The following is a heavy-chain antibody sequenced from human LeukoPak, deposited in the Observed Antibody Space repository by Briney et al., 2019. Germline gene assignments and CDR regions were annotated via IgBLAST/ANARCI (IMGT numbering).Heavy chain of an antibody. CDR2: ISAYNGNT. CDR1: GYTFTSYG. Sequence: ASVKVSCKASGYTFTSYGISWVRQAPGQGLEWMGWISAYNGNTNYAQKLQGRVTMTTDTSTSTAYMELRSLRSDDTAVYYCARGAYYYGSGSSPFGYWGQGTLVTVSS. V-gene: IGHV1-18*01. CDR3: ARGAYYYGSGSSPFGY. D-gene: IGHD3-10*01. J-gene: IGHJ4*02.